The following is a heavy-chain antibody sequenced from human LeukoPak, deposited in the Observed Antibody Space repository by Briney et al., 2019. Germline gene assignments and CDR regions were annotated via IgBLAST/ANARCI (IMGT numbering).Heavy chain of an antibody. CDR2: INWNGGST. D-gene: IGHD1-26*01. J-gene: IGHJ4*02. V-gene: IGHV3-20*04. CDR3: TSTGILGATTGVGLFDY. Sequence: PGGSLRLSCAASGFTFNTYSMNWVRQAPGKGLEWVSGINWNGGSTNYADSVKGRFTISRDNAKNSLYLQMNSLRAEDTALYYCTSTGILGATTGVGLFDYWGQGTLVTVSS. CDR1: GFTFNTYS.